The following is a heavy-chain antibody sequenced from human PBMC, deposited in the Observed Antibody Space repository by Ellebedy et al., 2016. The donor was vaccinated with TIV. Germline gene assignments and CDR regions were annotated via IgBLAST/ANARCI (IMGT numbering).Heavy chain of an antibody. D-gene: IGHD6-19*01. J-gene: IGHJ4*02. CDR3: ARQKSNGWTFDY. Sequence: GESLKISCAASGFTVSSNYMSWVRQAPGKGLEWVSVIYSGGSTYYADSLKGRFTISSDNSKNTLYLQLNSLRAEDTAVYYCARQKSNGWTFDYWGQGTLVTVSS. V-gene: IGHV3-53*01. CDR1: GFTVSSNY. CDR2: IYSGGST.